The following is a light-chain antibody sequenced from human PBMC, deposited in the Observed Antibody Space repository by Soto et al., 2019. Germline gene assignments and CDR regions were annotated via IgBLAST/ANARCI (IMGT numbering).Light chain of an antibody. Sequence: QSALTQPASVSGSPRQSITISCTGASSDVGGYTYVSWYQQHPGKAPKLMIYEVNNRPSGVSHRFSGSKSVNTASLTISGLQAEDEADYYCSSYTSSSTLYVFGTGTKLTVL. V-gene: IGLV2-14*01. J-gene: IGLJ1*01. CDR1: SSDVGGYTY. CDR2: EVN. CDR3: SSYTSSSTLYV.